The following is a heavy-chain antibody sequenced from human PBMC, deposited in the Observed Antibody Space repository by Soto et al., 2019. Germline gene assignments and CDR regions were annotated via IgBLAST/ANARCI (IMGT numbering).Heavy chain of an antibody. CDR3: ARAKWFGELAALNF. Sequence: QVQLQESGPGLVKPSETLSLTCTVSGGSISTYYWTWIRQPPGKGLEWIGFVSYSVSTNYNPSLKSRATISVDTSKNQFSLKLSSLTAADTAVYYCARAKWFGELAALNFWGQGTLVTVSS. CDR1: GGSISTYY. CDR2: VSYSVST. J-gene: IGHJ4*02. D-gene: IGHD3-10*01. V-gene: IGHV4-59*01.